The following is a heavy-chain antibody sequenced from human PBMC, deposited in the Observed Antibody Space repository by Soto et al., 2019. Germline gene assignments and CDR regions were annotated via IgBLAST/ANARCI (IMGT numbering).Heavy chain of an antibody. D-gene: IGHD6-13*01. J-gene: IGHJ6*02. CDR3: TREAQEGIAAAGTSGNNSDYGMDV. CDR2: IRSKAYGGTT. V-gene: IGHV3-49*04. CDR1: GFPFGGYA. Sequence: PGGSLRLSCTASGFPFGGYAMSWVRQAPGKGLEWVGFIRSKAYGGTTEYAASVKGRFTISIDDSKSIAYLQMNSLKNEDTAVYYCTREAQEGIAAAGTSGNNSDYGMDVWGQGTRVTVSS.